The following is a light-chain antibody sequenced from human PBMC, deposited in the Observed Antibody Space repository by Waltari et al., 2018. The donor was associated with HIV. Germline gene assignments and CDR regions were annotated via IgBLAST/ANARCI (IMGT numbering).Light chain of an antibody. CDR3: LQLSGFPRT. J-gene: IGKJ1*01. V-gene: IGKV1-17*01. CDR1: RDIKKD. CDR2: SVS. Sequence: DIQMTQSPPSLSTSVGDRVTITCRASRDIKKDSGWYHQKPGKSPRLLIYSVSTLSAGVPSRFRGGGSGTHFTLSIDGLQPEDMATYFCLQLSGFPRTFGQGT.